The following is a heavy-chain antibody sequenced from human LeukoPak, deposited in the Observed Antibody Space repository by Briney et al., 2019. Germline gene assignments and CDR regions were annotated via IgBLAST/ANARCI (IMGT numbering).Heavy chain of an antibody. Sequence: ASVKVSCKASGYTFTSYGISWVRQAPGQGLEWMGWISAYNGNTNYAQKLQGRVNMTTDTSTSTAYMELRSLRSDDTAVYYCARDRGSSRYNWFDPWGQGTLVAVSS. D-gene: IGHD1-26*01. J-gene: IGHJ5*02. V-gene: IGHV1-18*01. CDR3: ARDRGSSRYNWFDP. CDR1: GYTFTSYG. CDR2: ISAYNGNT.